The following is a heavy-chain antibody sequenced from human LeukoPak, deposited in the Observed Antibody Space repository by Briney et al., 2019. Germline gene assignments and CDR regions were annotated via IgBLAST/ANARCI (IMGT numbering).Heavy chain of an antibody. V-gene: IGHV3-7*01. CDR1: GFTFSNYW. CDR3: ARDSVDIVATIEN. D-gene: IGHD5-12*01. J-gene: IGHJ4*02. CDR2: IKQDGSEK. Sequence: PGGSLRLSCVASGFTFSNYWMSWVRQAPGKGLEWVANIKQDGSEKYYVDSVKGRFTISRDNAKNSLYLQVSSLRAEDTAVYYCARDSVDIVATIENWGQGTLVTVSS.